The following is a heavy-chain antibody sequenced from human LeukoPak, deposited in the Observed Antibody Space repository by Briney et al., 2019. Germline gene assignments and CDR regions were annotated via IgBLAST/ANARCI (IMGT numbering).Heavy chain of an antibody. J-gene: IGHJ4*02. CDR1: GGSISSCY. D-gene: IGHD5-24*01. V-gene: IGHV4-59*07. CDR3: ARWGKEMAYDY. Sequence: SDTLSLTYTVSGGSISSCYWSWIQQPPGKGLEWIGYIYYSGSTNYNPSLKSRVTISVDTSKNQFSLKLSSVTAADTAVYYCARWGKEMAYDYWGQGTLVTVSS. CDR2: IYYSGST.